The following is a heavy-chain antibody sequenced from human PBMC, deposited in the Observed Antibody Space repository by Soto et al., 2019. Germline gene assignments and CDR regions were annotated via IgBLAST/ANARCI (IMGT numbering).Heavy chain of an antibody. D-gene: IGHD3-22*01. V-gene: IGHV1-69*13. CDR3: AHNYDSSGYYYMAGVGY. Sequence: ASVKVSFTASGGTFSSYAISWVRQAPGQGLEWMGGIIPIFGTANYAQKFQGGVTITADESTSTAYMELSSLRSEDTAVYYCAHNYDSSGYYYMAGVGYWGQGTLVT. J-gene: IGHJ4*02. CDR1: GGTFSSYA. CDR2: IIPIFGTA.